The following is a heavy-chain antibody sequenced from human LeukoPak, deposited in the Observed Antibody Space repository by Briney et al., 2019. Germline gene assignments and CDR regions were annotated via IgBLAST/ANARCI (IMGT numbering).Heavy chain of an antibody. J-gene: IGHJ4*02. CDR1: GFTFSSYG. V-gene: IGHV3-30*02. D-gene: IGHD6-19*01. Sequence: GGSLRLSCAASGFTFSSYGMHWVRQAPGKGLEWVAFIRYDGSNKYYADSVKGRFTISRDNSKNTLYLQMNSLRAEDTAVYYCAKGQQWLVEPPVTHWGQGTLVTVSS. CDR2: IRYDGSNK. CDR3: AKGQQWLVEPPVTH.